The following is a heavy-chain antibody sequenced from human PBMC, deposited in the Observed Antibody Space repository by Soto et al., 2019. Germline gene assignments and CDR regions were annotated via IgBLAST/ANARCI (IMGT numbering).Heavy chain of an antibody. Sequence: QLQLQESGPGLVKPSETLSLTCTVSGGSISSSSYYWGWIRQPPGKGLEWIGSIYYSGSTYYNPSLKSRVTISVDTSKNQFSLKLSSVTAADTAVYYCASTRKKRNPFDYWGQGTLVTVSS. J-gene: IGHJ4*02. CDR2: IYYSGST. CDR3: ASTRKKRNPFDY. CDR1: GGSISSSSYY. V-gene: IGHV4-39*01.